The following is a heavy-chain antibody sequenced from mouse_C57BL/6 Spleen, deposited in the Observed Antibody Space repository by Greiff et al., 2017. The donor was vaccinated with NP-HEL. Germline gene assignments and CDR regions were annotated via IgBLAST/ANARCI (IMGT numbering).Heavy chain of an antibody. Sequence: VQLKESGPELVKPGASVKISCKASGYSFTGYYMNWVKQSPEKSLEWIGEINPSTGGTTYNQKFKAKATLTVDKSSSTAYMQLKSLTSEDSAVYYCARNYGSSSYYYAMDYWGQGTSVTVSS. V-gene: IGHV1-42*01. CDR2: INPSTGGT. D-gene: IGHD1-1*01. J-gene: IGHJ4*01. CDR3: ARNYGSSSYYYAMDY. CDR1: GYSFTGYY.